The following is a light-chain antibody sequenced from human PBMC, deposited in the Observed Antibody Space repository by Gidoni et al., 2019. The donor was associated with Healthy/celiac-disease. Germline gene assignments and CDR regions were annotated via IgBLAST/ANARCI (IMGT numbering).Light chain of an antibody. V-gene: IGKV1-5*01. J-gene: IGKJ2*01. CDR2: DAS. CDR1: QSISSW. Sequence: DIQMTQSPSTLSASVGDRVTITCRASQSISSWLAGYQQKPGKAPKLLIYDASSLESGVPSRCSGSGSGTEFTLTISSLQPDDFATYYCQQYNSYSTFGQGTKLEIK. CDR3: QQYNSYST.